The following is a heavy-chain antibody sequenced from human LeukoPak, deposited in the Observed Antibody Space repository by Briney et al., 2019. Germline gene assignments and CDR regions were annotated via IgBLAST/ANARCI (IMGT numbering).Heavy chain of an antibody. CDR3: STEEYSYDRPDYFDH. D-gene: IGHD3-22*01. CDR2: IKSKSDGEAR. V-gene: IGHV3-15*01. J-gene: IGHJ4*02. CDR1: GFTFNNAW. Sequence: GGSLRLSCAASGFTFNNAWLRWVRQAPGKGLEWVGRIKSKSDGEARDYGAPVKGRFTVSRDDSKNIVYLQMNSLRTDDTAMYYCSTEEYSYDRPDYFDHWGQGTLVTVSS.